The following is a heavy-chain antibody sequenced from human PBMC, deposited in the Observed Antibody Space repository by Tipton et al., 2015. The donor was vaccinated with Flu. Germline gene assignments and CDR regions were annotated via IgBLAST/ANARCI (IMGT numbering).Heavy chain of an antibody. CDR2: IYTSGST. D-gene: IGHD3-10*01. J-gene: IGHJ6*02. CDR3: ARASFYGSGTLHGMDV. V-gene: IGHV4-4*07. CDR1: GGSISSYY. Sequence: TLSLTCTVSGGSISSYYWSWIRQPAGKGLEWIGRIYTSGSTNYNPSPKSRVTMSVDTSKNQFSLKLSSVTAADTAVYYCARASFYGSGTLHGMDVWGQGTTVTVSS.